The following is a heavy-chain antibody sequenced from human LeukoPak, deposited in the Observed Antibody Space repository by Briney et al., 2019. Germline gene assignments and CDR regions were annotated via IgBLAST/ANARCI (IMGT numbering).Heavy chain of an antibody. J-gene: IGHJ4*02. CDR2: IYHAGST. CDR1: GGSLSSGDSY. CDR3: DRDHVDTAMADY. D-gene: IGHD5-18*01. Sequence: SETLSLTCTVSGGSLSSGDSYWGWIRQPPGKGLEWIGYIYHAGSTYYNPSLKSRVAISIDTSKNQFSLKLSSVTAADTAMYYCDRDHVDTAMADYWGQGTLVTVSS. V-gene: IGHV4-30-4*01.